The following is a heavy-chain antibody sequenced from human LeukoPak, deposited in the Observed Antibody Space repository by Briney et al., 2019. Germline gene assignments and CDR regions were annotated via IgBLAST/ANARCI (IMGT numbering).Heavy chain of an antibody. CDR2: INPDGSTT. V-gene: IGHV3-7*01. Sequence: GGSLRLSCAASGFTFSNFWMSWVRQAPGKGLEWLAIINPDGSTTGYVDSVKGRFTISRDNAKNSLCLQLNSLRAEDTAVYYCVRDPGWGAFDIWGQGTMVTVSS. CDR1: GFTFSNFW. J-gene: IGHJ3*02. CDR3: VRDPGWGAFDI. D-gene: IGHD3-16*01.